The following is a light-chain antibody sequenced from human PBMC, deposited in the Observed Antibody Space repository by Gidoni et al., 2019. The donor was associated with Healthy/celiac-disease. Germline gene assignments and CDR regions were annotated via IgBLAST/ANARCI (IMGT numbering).Light chain of an antibody. V-gene: IGKV1-5*03. CDR1: QSISSW. J-gene: IGKJ3*01. CDR2: KAS. Sequence: DIPMTQSPSTLSASVGDRVTITCRASQSISSWLAWYQQKPGKAPKLLIYKASSLEIGVPSRFSGSGSGTEFTLTISSLQPDDFATYYCQQYNSFIFTFGPGTKVDIK. CDR3: QQYNSFIFT.